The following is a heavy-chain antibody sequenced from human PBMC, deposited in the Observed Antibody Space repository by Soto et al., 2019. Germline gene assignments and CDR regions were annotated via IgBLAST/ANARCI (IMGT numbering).Heavy chain of an antibody. V-gene: IGHV4-31*03. D-gene: IGHD5-12*01. Sequence: QVQLQESGPGLVKPSQTLALTSTISDGSISSSGYYWSWIRQHPGKGLEWIGYIYDSGSTYYNPSLKSRVTISVYTSKNQFSLKLSSVTAADTAVYYCAREEGGGYDHRWFDPWGQGTLVTVSS. J-gene: IGHJ5*02. CDR1: DGSISSSGYY. CDR3: AREEGGGYDHRWFDP. CDR2: IYDSGST.